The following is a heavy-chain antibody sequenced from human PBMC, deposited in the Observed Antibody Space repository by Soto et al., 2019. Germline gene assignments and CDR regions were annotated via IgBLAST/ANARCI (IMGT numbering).Heavy chain of an antibody. D-gene: IGHD2-15*01. CDR2: FYYSGST. CDR1: GGSISSYY. CDR3: ARLSCSGGSCYSGY. V-gene: IGHV4-59*08. J-gene: IGHJ4*02. Sequence: QVQLQESGPGLVKPSETLSLTCTVSGGSISSYYWSWIRQPPGKGLEWIGYFYYSGSTNYNPPITSPVTXXVXPXXHQFSLKLSSVPAADTAVYYCARLSCSGGSCYSGYWGQGTLVTVSS.